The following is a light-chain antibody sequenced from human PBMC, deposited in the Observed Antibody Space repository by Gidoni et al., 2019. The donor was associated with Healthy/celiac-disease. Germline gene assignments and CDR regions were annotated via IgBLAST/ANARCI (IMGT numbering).Light chain of an antibody. CDR3: QQYGSSPLT. CDR2: GAS. J-gene: IGKJ4*01. Sequence: DIVLTRFPGTLSWSPGETATLTCRASQSVSSSYLAWYQQKPGQAPRLLIYGASSRATGIPDRFSGSGSGTDFTLTISRLEPEDFAVYYCQQYGSSPLTFGGGTKVEIK. V-gene: IGKV3-20*01. CDR1: QSVSSSY.